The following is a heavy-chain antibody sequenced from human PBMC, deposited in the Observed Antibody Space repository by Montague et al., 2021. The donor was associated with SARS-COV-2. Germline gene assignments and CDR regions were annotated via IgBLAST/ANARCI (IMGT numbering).Heavy chain of an antibody. J-gene: IGHJ3*02. Sequence: TLSLTCTVSGGSISGGGYYWSWIRQHPGKGLEWIGYIYYSGSTYYXPSPKSRVTISVDTSKNQFSLKLSSVTAADTAVYYCARARITMIVVVNAFDIWGQGTMVTVSS. CDR2: IYYSGST. CDR3: ARARITMIVVVNAFDI. D-gene: IGHD3-22*01. V-gene: IGHV4-31*03. CDR1: GGSISGGGYY.